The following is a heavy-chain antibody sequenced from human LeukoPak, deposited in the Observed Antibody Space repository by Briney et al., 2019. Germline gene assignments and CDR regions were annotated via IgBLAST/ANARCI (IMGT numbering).Heavy chain of an antibody. J-gene: IGHJ6*02. Sequence: SETLSLTCTVSGGSISSYYWSWIRQPPGKGLEWLGYIYYSGSTNYNPSLKSRVTISVDTSKNQFSLKLSSVTAADTAVYYCARLGIAAAGRVYYYYGMDVWGQGTTVTVSS. CDR2: IYYSGST. D-gene: IGHD6-13*01. CDR1: GGSISSYY. V-gene: IGHV4-59*08. CDR3: ARLGIAAAGRVYYYYGMDV.